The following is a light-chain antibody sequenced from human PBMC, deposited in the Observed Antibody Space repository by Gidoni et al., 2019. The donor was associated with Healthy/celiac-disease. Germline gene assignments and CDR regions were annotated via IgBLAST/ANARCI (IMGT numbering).Light chain of an antibody. CDR2: DAS. CDR1: QSVSNY. CDR3: QQRXXXXT. Sequence: DIVFTQSPATLSLAPCEPATLSCSASQSVSNYLAWYQQNHGQAPKLLIYDASNRATGIPARFSGXXSGTDFTLTISSLEPEDFAVYYCQQRXXXXTFGGGTKVEIK. J-gene: IGKJ4*01. V-gene: IGKV3-11*01.